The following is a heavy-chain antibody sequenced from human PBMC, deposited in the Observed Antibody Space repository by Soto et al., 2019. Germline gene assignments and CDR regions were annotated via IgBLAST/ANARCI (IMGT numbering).Heavy chain of an antibody. Sequence: EVQLLESGGGLVQPGGSLRLSCAASGFPFSAYSMNWVRQATGKGLEGLSYISGDRAYIYYADSVRGRFTISRDNAENSLYLQMDNLRDDDTAVYYCARQVYTVVTPIDFWGQGTLVTVSS. CDR1: GFPFSAYS. CDR2: ISGDRAYI. V-gene: IGHV3-48*02. D-gene: IGHD2-21*02. J-gene: IGHJ4*02. CDR3: ARQVYTVVTPIDF.